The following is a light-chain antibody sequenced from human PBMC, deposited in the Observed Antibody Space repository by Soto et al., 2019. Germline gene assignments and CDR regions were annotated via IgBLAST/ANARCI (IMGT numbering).Light chain of an antibody. CDR3: QSYDNSLGICYV. Sequence: HSVLTQPPSVSGAPGQRVTISCTGSSSNLGAGYDVHWYQLLPGTAPKLLIYGNRNRPSGVPDRFSGSKSGTSASLDITGLQAEDEADYYCQSYDNSLGICYVFGTGTKVTV. CDR1: SSNLGAGYD. CDR2: GNR. V-gene: IGLV1-40*01. J-gene: IGLJ1*01.